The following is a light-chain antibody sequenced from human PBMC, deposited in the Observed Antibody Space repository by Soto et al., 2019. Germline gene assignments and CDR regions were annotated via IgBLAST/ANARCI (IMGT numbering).Light chain of an antibody. J-gene: IGLJ1*01. Sequence: SVLTQPASVSGSPGQSITISCTGTSSDVGGYKYVSWYQQHPGKAPKLMIYEVSNRPSGISNRFSGSKSGNTASLTISGLQAEDETEYYCISYTSSSTDVFGTGTKVTVL. V-gene: IGLV2-14*01. CDR3: ISYTSSSTDV. CDR1: SSDVGGYKY. CDR2: EVS.